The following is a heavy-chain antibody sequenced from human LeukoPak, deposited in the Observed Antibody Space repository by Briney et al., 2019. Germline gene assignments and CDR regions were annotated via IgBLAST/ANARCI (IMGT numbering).Heavy chain of an antibody. CDR3: V. Sequence: SETLSLTCTVSGGSISSYFWSWIRQPPGKGLEWIGSVYYSGSTYYNPSLKSRVTISVDTSKNQFSLNRISVTAADTAYYMDVWGKRTTVTGSS. V-gene: IGHV4-39*07. J-gene: IGHJ6*03. CDR1: GGSISSYF. CDR2: VYYSGST.